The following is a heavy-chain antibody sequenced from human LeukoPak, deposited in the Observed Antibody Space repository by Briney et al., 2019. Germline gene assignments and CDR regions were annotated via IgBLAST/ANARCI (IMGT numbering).Heavy chain of an antibody. CDR2: IKQDGSEE. D-gene: IGHD1-26*01. V-gene: IGHV3-7*01. CDR1: GFSFSTYW. CDR3: AWDSGTY. Sequence: GSLRLSCAASGFSFSTYWMSWVRQAPGKGLEWVADIKQDGSEEYYVDSVKGRFTISRDNAKNSLYLQMNSLRVEDTAVYYCAWDSGTYWGQGTLVTVSS. J-gene: IGHJ4*02.